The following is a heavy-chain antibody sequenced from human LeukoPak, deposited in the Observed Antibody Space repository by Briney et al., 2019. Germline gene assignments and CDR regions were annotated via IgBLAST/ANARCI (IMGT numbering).Heavy chain of an antibody. CDR2: IYSGGST. J-gene: IGHJ4*02. CDR1: GFTVSSNY. D-gene: IGHD5-18*01. CDR3: ARDSRWIQFDY. Sequence: PGGSLRLSCAASGFTVSSNYMSWVRQAPGKGLEWVSVIYSGGSTYYADSVKGRFTISRDNSKNALYLQMNGLRADGTAVYYCARDSRWIQFDYWGQGTLVTVSS. V-gene: IGHV3-53*01.